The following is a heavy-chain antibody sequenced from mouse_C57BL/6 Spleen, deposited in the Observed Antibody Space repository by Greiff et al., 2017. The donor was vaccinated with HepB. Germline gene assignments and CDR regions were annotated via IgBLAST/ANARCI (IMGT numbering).Heavy chain of an antibody. Sequence: VQLVESGAELVKPGASVKISCKASGYAFSSYWMNWVKQRPGKGLEWIGQIYPGDGDTNYNGKFKGKATLTADKSSSTAYMQLSSLTSEDSAVYFCARGISFAYWGQGTLVTVSA. CDR1: GYAFSSYW. CDR3: ARGISFAY. J-gene: IGHJ3*01. V-gene: IGHV1-80*01. CDR2: IYPGDGDT.